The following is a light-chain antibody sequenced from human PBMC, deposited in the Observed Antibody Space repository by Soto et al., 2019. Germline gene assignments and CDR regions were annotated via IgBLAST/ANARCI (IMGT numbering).Light chain of an antibody. CDR3: QQYDNLPYT. Sequence: DIQMTQSPSSLSASVGDRVTITCQASHDISNYLNWYQQKPGKAPKVLIYDASNLKTGVPSRFSGSGSGTDFTFTISSLQPEDIATYYCQQYDNLPYTFAQGTKLEI. CDR2: DAS. V-gene: IGKV1-33*01. J-gene: IGKJ2*01. CDR1: HDISNY.